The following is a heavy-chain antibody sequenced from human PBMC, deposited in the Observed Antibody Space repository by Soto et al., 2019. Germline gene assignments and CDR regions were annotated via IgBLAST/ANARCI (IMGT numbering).Heavy chain of an antibody. V-gene: IGHV4-39*01. J-gene: IGHJ4*02. CDR2: IYYSGNT. CDR3: PGPRTGCTVFDY. Sequence: SETLSLTCTVSGGSISGSSYYWGWIRQPPGKGLEWIGSIYYSGNTYYNPSLKSRVTISVDTSKNQFSLRLTYVTAAGTSVYYRPGPRTGCTVFDYWGQGALVTVS. D-gene: IGHD1-1*01. CDR1: GGSISGSSYY.